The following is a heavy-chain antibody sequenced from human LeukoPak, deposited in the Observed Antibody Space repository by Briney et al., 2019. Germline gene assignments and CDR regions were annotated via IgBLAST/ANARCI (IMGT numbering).Heavy chain of an antibody. J-gene: IGHJ3*02. CDR3: ARGYHTMVRGDDAFDI. CDR2: TNPNSGGT. CDR1: GYTFTGYY. V-gene: IGHV1-2*02. D-gene: IGHD3-10*01. Sequence: ASVKVSCKASGYTFTGYYMHWVRQAPGQGLEWMGWTNPNSGGTNYAQKFQGRVTITRNTSISTAYMELSSLRSEDTAVYYCARGYHTMVRGDDAFDIWGQGTMVTVSS.